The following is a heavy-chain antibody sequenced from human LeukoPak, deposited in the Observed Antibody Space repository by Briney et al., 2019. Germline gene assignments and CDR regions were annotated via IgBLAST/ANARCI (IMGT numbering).Heavy chain of an antibody. J-gene: IGHJ4*02. CDR1: GGSISSYY. D-gene: IGHD4-23*01. CDR3: ATLTTGVTPSYFDY. V-gene: IGHV4-59*08. Sequence: SETLSLTCTVSGGSISSYYWSWIRQPPGKGLEWIGYIYYTGNTNYNPSLKSRVTISVDTSKNQFSLKLSSVTAADTAVYYCATLTTGVTPSYFDYWGQGILVTVSS. CDR2: IYYTGNT.